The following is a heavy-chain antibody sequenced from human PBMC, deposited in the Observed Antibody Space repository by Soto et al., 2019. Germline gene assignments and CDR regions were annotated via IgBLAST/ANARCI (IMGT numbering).Heavy chain of an antibody. CDR1: GGSISSGGHY. CDR3: ARDRYGADSVGNHNAYDI. CDR2: IYHSGST. J-gene: IGHJ3*02. D-gene: IGHD4-17*01. Sequence: LSLTCSVSGGSISSGGHYWSWIRQHPGKGLEWIGHIYHSGSTYYNPSLKSRVSMLVDTSKNQFSLKLTSVTGADTAVYYCARDRYGADSVGNHNAYDIWGQGTMVT. V-gene: IGHV4-31*03.